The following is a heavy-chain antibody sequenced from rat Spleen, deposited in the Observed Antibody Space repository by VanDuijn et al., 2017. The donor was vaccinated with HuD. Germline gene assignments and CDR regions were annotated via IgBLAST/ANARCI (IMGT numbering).Heavy chain of an antibody. D-gene: IGHD5-1*01. V-gene: IGHV5-22*01. CDR3: ARGGTGSSGY. Sequence: EVQLVESGGGLVQPGRSLKLSCAASGFTFSDYYMAWVRQAPKKGLEWVASISYEGSSTYYGDSVKGRFTISRDNAKSTLYLQMNSLRSEDTATYYCARGGTGSSGYWGQGVMVTVSS. CDR1: GFTFSDYY. CDR2: ISYEGSST. J-gene: IGHJ2*01.